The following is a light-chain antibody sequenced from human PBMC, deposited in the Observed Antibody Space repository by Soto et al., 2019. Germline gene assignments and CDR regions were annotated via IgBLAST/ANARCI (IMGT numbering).Light chain of an antibody. CDR3: SSYAGSNFVV. J-gene: IGLJ2*01. CDR2: EVS. Sequence: QSALTQPPSASGSPGQSVTISCTGTSSDVGGYNYVSWYQQHPGKAPKFMIYEVSKRPSGVPDRFSGSKSGSTASLTVSGLQAEDEADYYCSSYAGSNFVVFGGGTKLTVL. V-gene: IGLV2-8*01. CDR1: SSDVGGYNY.